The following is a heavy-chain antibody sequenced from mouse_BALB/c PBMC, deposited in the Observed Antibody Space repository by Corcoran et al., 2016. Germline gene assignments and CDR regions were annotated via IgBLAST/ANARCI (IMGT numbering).Heavy chain of an antibody. CDR2: INPDSSTI. V-gene: IGHV4-1*02. J-gene: IGHJ3*01. CDR1: GFDFSRYW. D-gene: IGHD1-2*01. Sequence: EVKLLESGGGLVQPGGSLKLSCAASGFDFSRYWMSWVRQAPGKGLEWIGEINPDSSTINYTPSLKDKLIISRDKAKNTLYRHMIKVRSEDTALYYCARLITTAASAYWGQGTLVTVS. CDR3: ARLITTAASAY.